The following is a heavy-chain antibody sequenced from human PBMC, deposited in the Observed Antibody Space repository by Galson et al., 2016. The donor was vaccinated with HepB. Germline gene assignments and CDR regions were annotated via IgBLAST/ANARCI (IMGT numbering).Heavy chain of an antibody. Sequence: SETLSLTCAVSGGSITSTSWWSWVRQPPGKGLEWVGEIYHSGSTNYNPSLKSRVTISVDKSKNQFSLKLSSVTAADTAVYYCARNGWYAQDYWGQGTLVTVSS. V-gene: IGHV4-4*02. J-gene: IGHJ4*02. CDR2: IYHSGST. D-gene: IGHD6-19*01. CDR3: ARNGWYAQDY. CDR1: GGSITSTSW.